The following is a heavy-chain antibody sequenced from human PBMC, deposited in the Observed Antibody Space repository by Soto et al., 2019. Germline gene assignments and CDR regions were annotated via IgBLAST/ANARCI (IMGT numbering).Heavy chain of an antibody. J-gene: IGHJ4*02. CDR2: ISWNSETI. V-gene: IGHV3-9*01. CDR3: TTDFLTGGYSDSSGYYPIDY. Sequence: GGSLRLSCAASGFTVDDYAMHWVRQAPGKGLEWVSGISWNSETIDYADSVKGRFTISRDNAKSSLFLQMNSLKTEDTAVYYCTTDFLTGGYSDSSGYYPIDYWGQGTLVTVSS. D-gene: IGHD3-22*01. CDR1: GFTVDDYA.